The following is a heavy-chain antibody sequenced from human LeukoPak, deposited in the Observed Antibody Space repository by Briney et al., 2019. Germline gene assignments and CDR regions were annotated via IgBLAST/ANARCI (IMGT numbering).Heavy chain of an antibody. CDR1: GYTFADYY. V-gene: IGHV1-46*01. J-gene: IGHJ3*02. CDR2: IDPNGGST. D-gene: IGHD3-22*01. Sequence: ASVKVSFKTSGYTFADYYIHWVRQAPGHGLEWMGSIDPNGGSTSNAQKFQGRVTMTRDTSTTTAYMELSSLRSEDTAVYYCARDHPTQYSGYSAFDIWGQGTMVTVSS. CDR3: ARDHPTQYSGYSAFDI.